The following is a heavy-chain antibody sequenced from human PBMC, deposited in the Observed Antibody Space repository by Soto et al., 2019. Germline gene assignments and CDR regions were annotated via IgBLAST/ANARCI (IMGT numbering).Heavy chain of an antibody. CDR2: IRSKAYGGTT. D-gene: IGHD3-3*01. J-gene: IGHJ6*02. Sequence: GGSPRLSCTASGFTFGDYAMSWFRQAPGKGLEWVGFIRSKAYGGTTEYAASVKGRFTISRDDSKSIAYLQMNSLKTEDTAVYYCTSERSGYYRYYYYYRMDVWGQGTTVTVS. CDR3: TSERSGYYRYYYYYRMDV. CDR1: GFTFGDYA. V-gene: IGHV3-49*03.